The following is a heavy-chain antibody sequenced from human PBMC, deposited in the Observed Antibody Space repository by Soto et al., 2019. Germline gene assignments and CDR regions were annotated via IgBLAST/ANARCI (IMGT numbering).Heavy chain of an antibody. CDR2: INAGNGNT. CDR3: ARDQAAEYCSSTSCPRGYYYYYYMDV. V-gene: IGHV1-3*01. D-gene: IGHD2-2*01. J-gene: IGHJ6*03. Sequence: ASVKVSCKASGYTFTSYAMHWVRQAPGQRLEWMGWINAGNGNTKYSQKFQGRVTITRDTSASTAYMELSSLKSEDTAVYYCARDQAAEYCSSTSCPRGYYYYYYMDVWGKGTTVTVSS. CDR1: GYTFTSYA.